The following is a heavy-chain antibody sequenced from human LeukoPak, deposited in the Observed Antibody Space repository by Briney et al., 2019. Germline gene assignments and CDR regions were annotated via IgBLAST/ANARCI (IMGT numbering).Heavy chain of an antibody. Sequence: GSLRLSCAASGFTFSSFSMNWVRQAPGKGLEWVSSIYSTTTYIYYADSVKGRFTISRDNAQNSLYLQMDSLRAEDTAVYYCARDQFIHAFDIWGQGTMVTVSS. CDR2: IYSTTTYI. J-gene: IGHJ3*02. V-gene: IGHV3-21*01. D-gene: IGHD5-24*01. CDR1: GFTFSSFS. CDR3: ARDQFIHAFDI.